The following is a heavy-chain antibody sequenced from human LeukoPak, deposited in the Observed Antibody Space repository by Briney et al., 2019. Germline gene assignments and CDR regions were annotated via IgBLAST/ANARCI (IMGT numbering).Heavy chain of an antibody. CDR2: IYTSGNT. J-gene: IGHJ5*02. D-gene: IGHD6-13*01. CDR1: GGSMSPYY. V-gene: IGHV4-4*07. CDR3: ATRPDIASTGPGWFDP. Sequence: SETLSLTCTVSGGSMSPYYWSWIRQPAGKGLEWIGRIYTSGNTNYNPSLKSRVTISVDTSKNQFSLTLSSVTAADTAVYYCATRPDIASTGPGWFDPWGQGTLVTVSS.